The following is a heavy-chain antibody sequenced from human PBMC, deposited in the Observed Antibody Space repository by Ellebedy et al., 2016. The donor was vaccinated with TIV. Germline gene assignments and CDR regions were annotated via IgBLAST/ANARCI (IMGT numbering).Heavy chain of an antibody. D-gene: IGHD6-13*01. J-gene: IGHJ2*01. V-gene: IGHV5-10-1*01. CDR1: GYSFTSNL. Sequence: PGGSLRLSCTGSGYSFTSNLISWVRQTPGKGLEWTGKIDPADSYTNYSPSFQGHVIISADKSTSTAYLQWTRLKASDTAIYYCSRRSAIADHWYFDPWGRGTLITVSS. CDR3: SRRSAIADHWYFDP. CDR2: IDPADSYT.